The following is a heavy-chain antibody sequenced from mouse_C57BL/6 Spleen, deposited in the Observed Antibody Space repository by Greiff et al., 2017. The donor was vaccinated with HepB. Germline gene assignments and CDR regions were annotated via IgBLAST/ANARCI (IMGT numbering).Heavy chain of an antibody. V-gene: IGHV1-9*01. D-gene: IGHD1-1*01. J-gene: IGHJ2*01. CDR2: ILPGSGST. CDR1: GYTFTGYW. Sequence: QVQRQRAGAELMKPVCGVRVSCKARGYTFTGYWIEWVKQIPGHGLEWIGEILPGSGSTNYNEKFKGKATFTADTSSNTAYMQLSSLTTEDSAIYYCAREVGILLRHYYFDYWGQGTTLTVSS. CDR3: AREVGILLRHYYFDY.